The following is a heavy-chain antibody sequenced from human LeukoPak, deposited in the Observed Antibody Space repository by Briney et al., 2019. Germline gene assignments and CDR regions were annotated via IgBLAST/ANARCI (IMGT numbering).Heavy chain of an antibody. CDR2: IYHSGST. J-gene: IGHJ5*02. CDR1: GYSISSGYY. CDR3: ARSTPVKIDP. Sequence: SETLSLTCAVSGYSISSGYYWGWIRQPPGKGLEWIGSIYHSGSTYYNPSLKSRVTISVDTSKNQFSLKLSSVTAADTAVYYCARSTPVKIDPWGQGTLLTVSS. V-gene: IGHV4-38-2*01. D-gene: IGHD2-15*01.